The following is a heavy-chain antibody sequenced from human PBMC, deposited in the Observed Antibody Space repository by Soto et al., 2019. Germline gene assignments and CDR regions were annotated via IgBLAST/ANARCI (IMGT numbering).Heavy chain of an antibody. J-gene: IGHJ4*02. CDR1: GFTFSNYW. D-gene: IGHD1-26*01. CDR2: ISHDGSGT. V-gene: IGHV3-74*01. Sequence: PGGSLRLSCAASGFTFSNYWMHWVRQVPGRGLVWVSRISHDGSGTSYAGSVKGRFTISRDNAKNTVYLQMNSLRAEDTAVYYCASTPEWELAVSPYYFDYWGQGTLVTVSS. CDR3: ASTPEWELAVSPYYFDY.